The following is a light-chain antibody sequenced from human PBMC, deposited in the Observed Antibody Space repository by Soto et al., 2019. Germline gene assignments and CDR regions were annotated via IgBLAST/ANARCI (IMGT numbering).Light chain of an antibody. CDR2: GVD. V-gene: IGLV2-14*03. CDR1: NSDVGGYKY. Sequence: QSALTQPASVSGSPGQSITISCTGTNSDVGGYKYVSWYQHQPGKAPKLMFYGVDNRPSGVYNRFSASKSGNTASLTFYGLQVEDETEHYCVSYASTSTLVFGGGTELTVL. J-gene: IGLJ2*01. CDR3: VSYASTSTLV.